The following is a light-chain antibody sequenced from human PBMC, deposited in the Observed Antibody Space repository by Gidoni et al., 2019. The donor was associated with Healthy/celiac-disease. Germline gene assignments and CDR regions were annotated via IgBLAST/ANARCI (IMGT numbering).Light chain of an antibody. Sequence: EIVLTQSPATLSLSPGERATLSCRASQSVSSYLAWYQQKPGQAPRLLIYDASTRATGIPARFSGSGSGTDFTLTISSLEPEDFAVYYCQQRSNWPPWTVGQXTKVEIK. CDR2: DAS. V-gene: IGKV3-11*01. J-gene: IGKJ1*01. CDR3: QQRSNWPPWT. CDR1: QSVSSY.